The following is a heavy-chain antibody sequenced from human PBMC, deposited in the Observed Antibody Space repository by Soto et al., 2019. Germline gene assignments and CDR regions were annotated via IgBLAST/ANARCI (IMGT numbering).Heavy chain of an antibody. V-gene: IGHV4-59*01. Sequence: SETLSLTCTVSGGSISSYYWSWIRQPPGKGLEWIGYIYYSGSTNYNPSLKSRVTISVDTSKNQFSLKLSSVTAADTAVYYCAREYGGKSDYWGRGTLVTVSS. CDR1: GGSISSYY. CDR2: IYYSGST. D-gene: IGHD2-15*01. J-gene: IGHJ4*02. CDR3: AREYGGKSDY.